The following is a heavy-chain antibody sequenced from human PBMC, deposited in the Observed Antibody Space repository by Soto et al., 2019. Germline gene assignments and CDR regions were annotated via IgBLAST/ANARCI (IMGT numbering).Heavy chain of an antibody. J-gene: IGHJ4*02. Sequence: QVQLQESGPGLVKPSETLSLTCTVSGGSISSYYWSWIRQPPGKGLEWIGYIYYSGSTNYNPSLKSRVTISVDTSKNQFSLKLSSVTAADTAVYYCVRAESSSWLVDYWGQGTLVTVSS. D-gene: IGHD6-13*01. CDR3: VRAESSSWLVDY. CDR2: IYYSGST. CDR1: GGSISSYY. V-gene: IGHV4-59*01.